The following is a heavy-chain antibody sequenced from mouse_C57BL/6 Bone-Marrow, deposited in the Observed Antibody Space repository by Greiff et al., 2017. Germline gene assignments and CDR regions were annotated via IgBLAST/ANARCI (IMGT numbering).Heavy chain of an antibody. CDR2: INYDGSST. Sequence: EVQGVASEGGLVQPGSSMKLSCTASGFTFSDYYMAWVRQVPEKGLEWVANINYDGSSTYYLDSLKSRFIISRDNAKNILYLQMSSLKSEDTATYYCARGYYYGSGYFDVWGTGTTVTVSS. V-gene: IGHV5-16*01. CDR3: ARGYYYGSGYFDV. J-gene: IGHJ1*03. D-gene: IGHD1-1*01. CDR1: GFTFSDYY.